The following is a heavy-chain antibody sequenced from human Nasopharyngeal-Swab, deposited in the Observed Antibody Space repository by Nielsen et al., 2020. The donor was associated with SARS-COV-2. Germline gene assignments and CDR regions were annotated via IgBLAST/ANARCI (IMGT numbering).Heavy chain of an antibody. CDR3: AKDPYYDFWSGYYFDY. CDR2: IYSGGSST. D-gene: IGHD3-3*01. CDR1: GFTFSSYA. J-gene: IGHJ4*02. Sequence: GGSLRLSCAASGFTFSSYAMSWVRQAPGKGLEWVSVIYSGGSSTYYADSVKGRFTISRDNSKNTLYLQMNSLRAEDTAVYYCAKDPYYDFWSGYYFDYRGQGTLVTVSS. V-gene: IGHV3-23*03.